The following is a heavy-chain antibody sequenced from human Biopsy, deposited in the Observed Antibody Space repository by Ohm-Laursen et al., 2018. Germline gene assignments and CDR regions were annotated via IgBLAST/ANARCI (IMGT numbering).Heavy chain of an antibody. CDR3: GNEVYGRDY. CDR2: INQSGST. J-gene: IGHJ4*02. Sequence: SETLSLTCAVFGRTFSDYRWTWIRQSPGKGLEWIGQINQSGSTNYNPSLKSRVTISADASKYEFSLRLTSVTAADTAVYFCGNEVYGRDYWGLGARVTVSS. CDR1: GRTFSDYR. V-gene: IGHV4-34*08. D-gene: IGHD4-17*01.